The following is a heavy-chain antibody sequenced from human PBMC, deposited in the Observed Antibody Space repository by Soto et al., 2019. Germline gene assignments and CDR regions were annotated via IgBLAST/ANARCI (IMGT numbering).Heavy chain of an antibody. J-gene: IGHJ4*02. Sequence: NPSETLSLTCTVSGGSVSSGSYYWSWIRQPPGKGLEWIGYIYYSGSTNYNPSLKSRVTISVDTSKNQFSLKLSSVTAADTAVYYCARAFSSGWLDYWGQGTLVTVSS. V-gene: IGHV4-61*01. CDR3: ARAFSSGWLDY. CDR1: GGSVSSGSYY. D-gene: IGHD6-19*01. CDR2: IYYSGST.